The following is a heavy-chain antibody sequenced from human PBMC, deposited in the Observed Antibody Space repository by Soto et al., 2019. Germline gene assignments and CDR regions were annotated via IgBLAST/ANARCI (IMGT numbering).Heavy chain of an antibody. D-gene: IGHD3-3*01. Sequence: SETLSLTCTVSGDSISSYYWNWIRQPPGKGLEWIGYIYHSGSTNYNPSLKSRVTISVDTSKNQFSLKLSSVTAADTAVYYCARVPGWSDEHFQDWGQGSLVTFSS. V-gene: IGHV4-59*01. CDR3: ARVPGWSDEHFQD. CDR2: IYHSGST. CDR1: GDSISSYY. J-gene: IGHJ1*01.